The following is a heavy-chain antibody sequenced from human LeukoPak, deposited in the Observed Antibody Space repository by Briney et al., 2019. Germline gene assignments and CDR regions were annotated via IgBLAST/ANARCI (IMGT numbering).Heavy chain of an antibody. CDR3: ASEMDYSSGWEVAFDI. D-gene: IGHD6-19*01. V-gene: IGHV1-69*04. CDR1: GGTFSSYA. J-gene: IGHJ3*02. Sequence: GSSVKVSCKASGGTFSSYAISWVRQAPGQGLEWMGRIIPILGIANYAQKFQGRVTITADKSTGTAYMELSSLRSEDTAVYYCASEMDYSSGWEVAFDIWGQGTMVTVSS. CDR2: IIPILGIA.